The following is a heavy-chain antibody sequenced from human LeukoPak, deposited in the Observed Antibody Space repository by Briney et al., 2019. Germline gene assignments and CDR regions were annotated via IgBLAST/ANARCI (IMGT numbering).Heavy chain of an antibody. J-gene: IGHJ4*02. V-gene: IGHV3-53*01. CDR3: ARDKYNWNDLGY. Sequence: AGGSLGLSCAVSGFTVSSNYMSWVRQAPGKGLEWVSGIYSGGSTYYADSVKGRFTISRDNSKNTLYLQMNSLRAEDTAVYYCARDKYNWNDLGYWGQGTLVTVSS. CDR1: GFTVSSNY. CDR2: IYSGGST. D-gene: IGHD1-20*01.